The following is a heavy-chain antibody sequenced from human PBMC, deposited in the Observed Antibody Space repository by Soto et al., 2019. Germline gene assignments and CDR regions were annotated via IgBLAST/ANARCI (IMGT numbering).Heavy chain of an antibody. CDR1: GYTFTSYY. V-gene: IGHV1-46*01. Sequence: ASVKVSCKASGYTFTSYYMHWVRQAPGQGLEWMGIINPSGGSTSYAQKFQGRVTMTRDTSTSTAYMELSSLRSEDTAVYYCARGLARVSYYDSTGYWGQGTLVTVSS. J-gene: IGHJ4*02. D-gene: IGHD3-22*01. CDR3: ARGLARVSYYDSTGY. CDR2: INPSGGST.